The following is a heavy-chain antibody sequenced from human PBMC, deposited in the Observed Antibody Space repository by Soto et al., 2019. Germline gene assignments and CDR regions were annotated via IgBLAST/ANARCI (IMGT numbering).Heavy chain of an antibody. Sequence: PGGSLRLSCAASGFTFSSYAMSWVRQAPGKGLEWVSAISGSGGSTYYADSVKGRFTISRDKSKNQLYLQMNSLRAADTAVYYCAKGSSGYDYNWFDPWGQGTLVTVSS. D-gene: IGHD5-12*01. CDR2: ISGSGGST. V-gene: IGHV3-23*01. CDR1: GFTFSSYA. CDR3: AKGSSGYDYNWFDP. J-gene: IGHJ5*02.